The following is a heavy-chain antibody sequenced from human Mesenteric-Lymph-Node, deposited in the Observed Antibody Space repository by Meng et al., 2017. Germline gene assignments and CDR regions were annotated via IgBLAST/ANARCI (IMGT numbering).Heavy chain of an antibody. Sequence: SETLSLTCTVSGYSISSGYYWGWIRQPPGKGLEWIGSIYHSGSTYYNPSLKGRVTISVDTSKNQFSLKLSSVTAADTAVYYCARVWTGPGYFDYWGQGTLVTVSS. V-gene: IGHV4-38-2*02. J-gene: IGHJ4*02. CDR1: GYSISSGYY. CDR3: ARVWTGPGYFDY. CDR2: IYHSGST. D-gene: IGHD3/OR15-3a*01.